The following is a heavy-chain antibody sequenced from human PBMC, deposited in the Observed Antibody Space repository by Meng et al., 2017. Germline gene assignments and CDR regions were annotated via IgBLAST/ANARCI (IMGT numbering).Heavy chain of an antibody. CDR2: ISYDGSNK. V-gene: IGHV3-30*16. CDR3: ASGSQWLFPY. J-gene: IGHJ4*02. D-gene: IGHD6-19*01. CDR1: GLTFRSYA. Sequence: QVQRGGAGGGVVQPGRSLRPSCEAPGLTFRSYAMHGVRQAPGKGLEWVAVISYDGSNKYYADSVKGRFTISRDNSKNTLYLQMNSLRAEDTAVYYCASGSQWLFPYWGQGTLVTVSS.